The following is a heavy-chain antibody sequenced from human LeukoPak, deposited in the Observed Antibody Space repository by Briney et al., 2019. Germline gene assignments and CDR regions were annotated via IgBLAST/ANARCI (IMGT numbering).Heavy chain of an antibody. Sequence: SETLSLTCTVSGGPISSYYWSWIRQPPGKGPEWIAYISDIGSINYNPSLKSRVTISLDTSKNQFSLKLSSVTAADTAVYYCAGHHPRNTVDFWGQGTLVTVSS. J-gene: IGHJ4*02. CDR3: AGHHPRNTVDF. V-gene: IGHV4-59*08. D-gene: IGHD2/OR15-2a*01. CDR1: GGPISSYY. CDR2: ISDIGSI.